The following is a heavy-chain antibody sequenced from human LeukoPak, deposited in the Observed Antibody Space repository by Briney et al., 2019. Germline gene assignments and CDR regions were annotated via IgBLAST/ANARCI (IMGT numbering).Heavy chain of an antibody. V-gene: IGHV3-9*01. CDR3: AKASTYYYDSRGSGSDAFDI. D-gene: IGHD3-22*01. CDR1: GFTFDHYA. J-gene: IGHJ3*02. Sequence: GGSLRLSCAGSGFTFDHYAMHWVRHAPGKGLEWVSGISWNSAGVGYADSVKGRFTISRDNAKNSLYLQMNSLRAEDTALYYCAKASTYYYDSRGSGSDAFDIWGQGAMVTVSS. CDR2: ISWNSAGV.